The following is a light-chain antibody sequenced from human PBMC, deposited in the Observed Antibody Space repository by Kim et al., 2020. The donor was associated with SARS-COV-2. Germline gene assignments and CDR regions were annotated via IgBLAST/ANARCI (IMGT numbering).Light chain of an antibody. Sequence: DFQMTQSPSTLSAFVGDRVTITCRASQSISSWLAWYQQKPGKTANLLIYKASSLGSGVPSRFSGSGSGTEFTLTISSLQPDDFATYHCQQYNSYPYTFGQGTKLEI. CDR3: QQYNSYPYT. CDR1: QSISSW. CDR2: KAS. J-gene: IGKJ2*01. V-gene: IGKV1-5*03.